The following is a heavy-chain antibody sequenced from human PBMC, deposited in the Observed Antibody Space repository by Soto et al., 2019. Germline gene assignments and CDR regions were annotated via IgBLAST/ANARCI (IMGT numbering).Heavy chain of an antibody. CDR1: GGTFSSYT. D-gene: IGHD2-21*01. CDR2: IIPILGIT. CDR3: ACPNPQRGSGFLFDY. J-gene: IGHJ4*02. Sequence: QVQLVQSGAEVKKPGSSVKVSCKASGGTFSSYTISWVRQAPGQGLEWMGRIIPILGITNYAQKFQGRVTITADKSTSAAYMELSSLRSEDTAVYYCACPNPQRGSGFLFDYRGQGTLVTVSS. V-gene: IGHV1-69*02.